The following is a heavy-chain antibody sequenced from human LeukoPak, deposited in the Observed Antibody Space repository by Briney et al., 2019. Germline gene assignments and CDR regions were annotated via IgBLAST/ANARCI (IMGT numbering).Heavy chain of an antibody. CDR3: AKDHDDSSGYYYAAFDI. V-gene: IGHV3-33*06. CDR2: IWYDGSNK. Sequence: GRSLRLSCAASGFTFSSYGMHWVRQAPGKGLEWVAVIWYDGSNKYYADSVKGRFTISRDNSKNTLYLQMNSLRAEDTAVYYRAKDHDDSSGYYYAAFDIWGQGTMVTVSS. D-gene: IGHD3-22*01. J-gene: IGHJ3*02. CDR1: GFTFSSYG.